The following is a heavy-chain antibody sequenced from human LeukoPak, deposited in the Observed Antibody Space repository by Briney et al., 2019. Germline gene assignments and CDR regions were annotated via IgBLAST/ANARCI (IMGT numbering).Heavy chain of an antibody. CDR2: ISSSSSYI. J-gene: IGHJ5*02. V-gene: IGHV3-21*01. CDR1: GCTFSSYG. D-gene: IGHD2-2*01. Sequence: GGSLRLSCAASGCTFSSYGMNWVRQGPGKGLGWESSISSSSSYIYYADSVKGRFTISTVNASNSLYCQMLSLRAEDTPVYYCARDPWVVVVPAAIGKNWFDPWGQGTLVTVSS. CDR3: ARDPWVVVVPAAIGKNWFDP.